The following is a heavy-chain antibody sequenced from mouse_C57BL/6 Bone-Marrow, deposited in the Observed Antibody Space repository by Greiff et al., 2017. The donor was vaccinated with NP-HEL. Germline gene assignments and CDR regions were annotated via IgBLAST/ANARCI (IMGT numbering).Heavy chain of an antibody. Sequence: DVKLVESGGGLVKPGGSLKLSCAASGFNFSSYTMSWVRQTPEKRLEWVATISGGGGNTYYPDRVKGRFTISRDNAKNTLYLQMSSLRAEDTALYYCARRDGEDYFDYWGQGTTLTVSS. J-gene: IGHJ2*01. D-gene: IGHD1-1*01. CDR1: GFNFSSYT. CDR2: ISGGGGNT. CDR3: ARRDGEDYFDY. V-gene: IGHV5-9*01.